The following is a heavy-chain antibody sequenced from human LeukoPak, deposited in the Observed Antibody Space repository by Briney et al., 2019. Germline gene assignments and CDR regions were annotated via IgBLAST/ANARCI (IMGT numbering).Heavy chain of an antibody. D-gene: IGHD2-2*01. CDR1: GYLFTNYW. V-gene: IGHV5-51*01. J-gene: IGHJ4*02. CDR3: ARLVCSSTSCYSGFDY. Sequence: PGESLKISFKGSGYLFTNYWIGWVRQMPEKGLEWMGIIYPADSDTRYSPSFQGQVTISADKSINSAYLQWSSLKASDTAMYYCARLVCSSTSCYSGFDYGGQGTLVTVSS. CDR2: IYPADSDT.